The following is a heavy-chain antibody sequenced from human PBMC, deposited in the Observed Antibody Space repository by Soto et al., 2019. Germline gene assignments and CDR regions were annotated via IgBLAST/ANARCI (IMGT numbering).Heavy chain of an antibody. CDR2: IYSGGVT. CDR1: GFTVKNYQ. Sequence: GSLRLSCEASGFTVKNYQMNWVRQAPGKGLEWVSVIYSGGVTYYPDSVKGRFTIIRDTSKNAVYLQMNSLRADDTAIYYCARDPSTTGYYGLDVWGQGTTVTVSS. J-gene: IGHJ6*02. V-gene: IGHV3-53*01. CDR3: ARDPSTTGYYGLDV.